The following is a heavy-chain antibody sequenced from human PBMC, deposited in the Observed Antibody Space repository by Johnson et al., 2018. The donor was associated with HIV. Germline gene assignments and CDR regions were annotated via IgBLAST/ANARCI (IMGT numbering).Heavy chain of an antibody. V-gene: IGHV3-30-3*01. J-gene: IGHJ3*02. CDR2: ISYDGSNK. D-gene: IGHD3-3*02. Sequence: QVQLVESGGGVVQPGRSLRLSCAASGFTFSSYAMHWVRQAPGQGLEWVAVISYDGSNKYYADSVKGRFTISRENSKNTLYLQMNSLRAEDTAVYYCARDGHLRAFDIWGQGTMVTVSS. CDR3: ARDGHLRAFDI. CDR1: GFTFSSYA.